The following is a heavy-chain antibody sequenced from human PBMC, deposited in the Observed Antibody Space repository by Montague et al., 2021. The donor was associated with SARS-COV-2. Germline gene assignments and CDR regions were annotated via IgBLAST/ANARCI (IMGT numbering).Heavy chain of an antibody. CDR2: MYYSGST. J-gene: IGHJ4*02. V-gene: IGHV4-59*13. Sequence: SETLSLTCTATGGSISSYYWSWIRQPPGKRLEWIWYMYYSGSTNYNPSLKSRVTLSVDTSKNQFSLKLSSVTAADTAVYYCARDFDYWGQGTLVTVSS. CDR3: ARDFDY. CDR1: GGSISSYY.